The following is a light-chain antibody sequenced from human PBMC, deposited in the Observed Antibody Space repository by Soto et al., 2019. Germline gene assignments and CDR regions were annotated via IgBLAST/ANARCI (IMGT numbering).Light chain of an antibody. CDR3: SSYTSDWGV. Sequence: QSALTQPASVSGSVGQSITISCTGTSSDVGGCDFVSWYQHHPGKAPKLIIYEVRTRPSGVSDRFSGSKSGNTASLTISGLQAEDEADYYCSSYTSDWGVFGTGTKLTVL. V-gene: IGLV2-14*01. J-gene: IGLJ1*01. CDR2: EVR. CDR1: SSDVGGCDF.